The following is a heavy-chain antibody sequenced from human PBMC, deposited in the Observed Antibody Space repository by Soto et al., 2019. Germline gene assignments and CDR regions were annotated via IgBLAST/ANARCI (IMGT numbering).Heavy chain of an antibody. D-gene: IGHD3-10*01. V-gene: IGHV4-31*03. J-gene: IGHJ4*02. CDR1: GGSISSGGYY. CDR3: ARDSLAYGSGDY. Sequence: QVQLQESGPGLVKPSQTLSLTCTVSGGSISSGGYYWSWIRQHPGKGLEWIGYIYYSGSTYYNPSLKSRXXIXVXXSKNQFSLKLSSVTAADTAVYYCARDSLAYGSGDYWGQGTLVTVSS. CDR2: IYYSGST.